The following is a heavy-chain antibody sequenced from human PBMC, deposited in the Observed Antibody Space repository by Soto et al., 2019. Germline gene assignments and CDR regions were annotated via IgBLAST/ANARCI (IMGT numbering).Heavy chain of an antibody. CDR1: GGSISSYY. CDR2: IYYSGST. CDR3: ARAPRYCSGGSCYFFFDY. J-gene: IGHJ4*02. V-gene: IGHV4-59*01. Sequence: SETLSLTCTVSGGSISSYYWSWIRQPPGKGLEWIGYIYYSGSTNYNPSLKSRVTISVDTSKNQFSLKLSSVTAADTALYYCARAPRYCSGGSCYFFFDYWGQGTLVTVSS. D-gene: IGHD2-15*01.